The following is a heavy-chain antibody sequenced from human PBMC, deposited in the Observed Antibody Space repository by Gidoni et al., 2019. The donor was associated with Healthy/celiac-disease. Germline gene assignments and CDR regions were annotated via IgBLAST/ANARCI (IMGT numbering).Heavy chain of an antibody. Sequence: DTYYPGSVKGRFTISRENAKNSLYLQMNSLRAGDTAVYSCARVGPEGYGDPSFDYWGQGTLVTVSS. CDR3: ARVGPEGYGDPSFDY. CDR2: DT. V-gene: IGHV3-13*01. J-gene: IGHJ4*02. D-gene: IGHD4-17*01.